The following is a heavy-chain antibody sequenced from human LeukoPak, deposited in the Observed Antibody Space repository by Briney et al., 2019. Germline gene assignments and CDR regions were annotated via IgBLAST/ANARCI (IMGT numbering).Heavy chain of an antibody. D-gene: IGHD1-1*01. CDR1: GGSFSGYY. J-gene: IGHJ5*02. Sequence: SETLSLTCAVYGGSFSGYYWSWIRQPPGKGLEWIGSIYYSGSTQYNPSLKSRVTISVDTSKNQFSLKLSSVTAADTAVYYCARRGLGTTHWFDPWGQGTLVTVSS. CDR3: ARRGLGTTHWFDP. V-gene: IGHV4-34*01. CDR2: IYYSGST.